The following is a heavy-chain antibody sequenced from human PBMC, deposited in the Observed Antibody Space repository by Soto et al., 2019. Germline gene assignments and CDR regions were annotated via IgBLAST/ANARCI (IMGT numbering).Heavy chain of an antibody. Sequence: VGSLRLSGAASGFTFSDYPMNWVRQAPGKGLEWVSSIRTISSAIYFADSVRGRFTISRDSARNSLYLQMTSLRDEDTAVYYCARETPSFDSWGQGTLVTVSS. J-gene: IGHJ4*02. CDR2: IRTISSAI. CDR3: ARETPSFDS. CDR1: GFTFSDYP. V-gene: IGHV3-48*02. D-gene: IGHD2-15*01.